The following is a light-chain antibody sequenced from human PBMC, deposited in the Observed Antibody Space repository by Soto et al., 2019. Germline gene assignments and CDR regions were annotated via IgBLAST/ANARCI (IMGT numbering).Light chain of an antibody. CDR3: QQSSSSPYT. J-gene: IGKJ2*01. CDR1: QSISSRY. V-gene: IGKV3-20*01. Sequence: EIVLTQSPGTLSLSPGERATLSCRASQSISSRYLAWYQQKPGQAPRLLIYGASSRATAIPDRFSGSGSGTDGTDFTLTISRLEPEDFAVYYCQQSSSSPYTFGQGTKLEFK. CDR2: GAS.